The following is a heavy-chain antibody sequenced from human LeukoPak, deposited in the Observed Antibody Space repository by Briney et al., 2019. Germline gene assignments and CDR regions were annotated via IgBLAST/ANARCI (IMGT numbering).Heavy chain of an antibody. CDR2: INWNGGST. Sequence: GSLRLSCAASGFTFDDYGMSWVRQPPGKGLEWVSGINWNGGSTGYADSVKGRFTISRDNAKNSLYLQMNSLRAEETALYYCARRGIAVAGTGVDYWGQGTLVTVSS. D-gene: IGHD6-19*01. CDR3: ARRGIAVAGTGVDY. CDR1: GFTFDDYG. V-gene: IGHV3-20*04. J-gene: IGHJ4*02.